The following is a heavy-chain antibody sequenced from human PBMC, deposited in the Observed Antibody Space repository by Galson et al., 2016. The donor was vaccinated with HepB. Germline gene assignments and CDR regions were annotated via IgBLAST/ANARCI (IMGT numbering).Heavy chain of an antibody. CDR1: GYRFTRHW. D-gene: IGHD5/OR15-5a*01. CDR2: IYPGDSGV. V-gene: IGHV5-51*03. CDR3: ARGVSGPAPFDY. Sequence: QSGAEVKKPGESLRISCEGSGYRFTRHWIAWVRQMPGKGLEWMGIIYPGDSGVAYSPAFQGRVTFSADKSIDTAYLQWNSLKASDTAIYYRARGVSGPAPFDYWGQGTLVTVSS. J-gene: IGHJ4*02.